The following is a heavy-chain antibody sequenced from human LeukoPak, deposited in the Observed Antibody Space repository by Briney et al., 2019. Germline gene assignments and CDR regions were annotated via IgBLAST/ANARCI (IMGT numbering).Heavy chain of an antibody. D-gene: IGHD4-23*01. CDR2: IISDGSDT. CDR3: ARASTPGGPFDY. Sequence: GGSLRLSCAASGFTFSNYWMHWVRQAPGKGLVWVSRIISDGSDTSHADSVEGRFTISRDNAKNTLYLQMNSLRVEDTAVYFCARASTPGGPFDYWGQGTLVTVSS. J-gene: IGHJ4*02. V-gene: IGHV3-74*01. CDR1: GFTFSNYW.